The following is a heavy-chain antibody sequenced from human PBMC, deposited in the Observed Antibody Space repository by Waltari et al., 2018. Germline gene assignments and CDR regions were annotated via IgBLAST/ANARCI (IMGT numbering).Heavy chain of an antibody. CDR1: GFTVSNSY. J-gene: IGHJ4*02. CDR2: IYSGGST. V-gene: IGHV3-66*01. Sequence: EVQLVESGGGLVQPGRSLRLSCAASGFTVSNSYMSWVRRAPGKGLEWVSVIYSGGSTYYADSVKGRFTISRDNSKNTVSLQMNSLRAEDTAMYYCARGACSGASCKTLDYWGQGTLVTVSS. D-gene: IGHD2-15*01. CDR3: ARGACSGASCKTLDY.